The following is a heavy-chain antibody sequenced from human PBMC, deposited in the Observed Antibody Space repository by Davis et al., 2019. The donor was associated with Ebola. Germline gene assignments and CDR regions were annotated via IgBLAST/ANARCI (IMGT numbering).Heavy chain of an antibody. CDR3: SDWNR. V-gene: IGHV4-34*01. J-gene: IGHJ4*02. CDR1: GGSFTAHV. D-gene: IGHD1-1*01. Sequence: SETLSLTCAVYGGSFTAHVWNWIRQSPGKGLEWIGEIDHSGIRTSNPSLQNRVTMSVDASKNQFSLRLTSVTAADTAVYYCSDWNRWGQGTLVTVAS. CDR2: IDHSGIR.